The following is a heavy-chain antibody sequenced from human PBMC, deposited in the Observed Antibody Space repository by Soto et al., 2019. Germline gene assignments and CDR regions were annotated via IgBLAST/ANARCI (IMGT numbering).Heavy chain of an antibody. CDR3: AKSVTSRYFDY. CDR2: ISGSGGST. D-gene: IGHD4-4*01. Sequence: LRLSCEASGFTLSSYWMSWIGQAPGKGLEWVSAISGSGGSTYYADSVKGRFTISRDNSKNTLYLQMNSLRAEDTAVYYCAKSVTSRYFDYWGQGTLVTVSS. V-gene: IGHV3-23*01. J-gene: IGHJ4*02. CDR1: GFTLSSYW.